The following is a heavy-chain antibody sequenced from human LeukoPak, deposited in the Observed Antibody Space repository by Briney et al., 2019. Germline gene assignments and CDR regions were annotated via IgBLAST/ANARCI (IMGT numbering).Heavy chain of an antibody. CDR2: ISWNSGSI. CDR3: AKDTTGVCSGKGVFGY. CDR1: GFTFDDYA. V-gene: IGHV3-9*01. J-gene: IGHJ4*03. Sequence: GRSLRLSCAASGFTFDDYAMHWVRQAPGKGLEWVSGISWNSGSIGYADSVKGRFTISRDNAKNSLYLQMNSLRAEDTAVYYCAKDTTGVCSGKGVFGYWGPGTPVTVS. D-gene: IGHD3-10*02.